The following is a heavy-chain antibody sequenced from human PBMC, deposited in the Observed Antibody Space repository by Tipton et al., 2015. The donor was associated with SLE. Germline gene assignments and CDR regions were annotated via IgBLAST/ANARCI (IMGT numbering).Heavy chain of an antibody. D-gene: IGHD2-15*01. CDR1: GYSIVNRG. CDR3: GRIDLPHPAGVDV. V-gene: IGHV1-18*01. CDR2: NSGYNDIT. J-gene: IGHJ6*02. Sequence: QLVQSGAEVTKPGASVKVSCKASGYSIVNRGFSWVRQAPGQGLEWMGWNSGYNDITTYAQKFQGRITMTTDRSTNTGYMELRSLRSDDTAVYYCGRIDLPHPAGVDVWGQGTAVTVSS.